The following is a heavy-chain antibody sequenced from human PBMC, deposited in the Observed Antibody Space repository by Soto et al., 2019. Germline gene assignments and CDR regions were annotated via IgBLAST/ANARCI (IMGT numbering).Heavy chain of an antibody. V-gene: IGHV3-21*01. CDR1: GFTFSSYS. CDR3: ARVTCRGIAAAGTFDY. Sequence: GGSLRLSCAASGFTFSSYSMNWVRQAPGKGLEWVSSISSSSSYIYYADSVKGRFTISRDNAKNSLYLQMNSLRAEDPAVYYCARVTCRGIAAAGTFDYWGQGTLVTVSS. J-gene: IGHJ4*02. D-gene: IGHD6-13*01. CDR2: ISSSSSYI.